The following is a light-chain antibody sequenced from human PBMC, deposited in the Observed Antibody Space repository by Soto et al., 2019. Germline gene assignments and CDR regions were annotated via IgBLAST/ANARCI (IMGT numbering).Light chain of an antibody. Sequence: DIQMTQSPSSLSASVGDRVTITCRASQSITSYLNWYHQNPGKAPKLLIYAASSLQSGVPSRFSGGGSGRYFTLTISSMQPQDFSTYYCQHNYSTFGLTFGGGTKVEIK. CDR3: QHNYSTFGLT. V-gene: IGKV1-39*01. J-gene: IGKJ4*01. CDR2: AAS. CDR1: QSITSY.